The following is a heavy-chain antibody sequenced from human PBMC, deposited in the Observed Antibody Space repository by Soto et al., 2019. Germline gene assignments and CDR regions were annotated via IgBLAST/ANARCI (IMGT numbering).Heavy chain of an antibody. D-gene: IGHD6-19*01. CDR1: GYSFTSYW. J-gene: IGHJ4*02. CDR2: IYTGDSDT. Sequence: GESLKISCKGSGYSFTSYWIGWVRQMPGKGLEWMGIIYTGDSDTSYSPYFQGQVTISDDNSFSTAYLQWSSLKAWDTGMYYCARGTGYSSGWYGAAVDYWGQGTLVTVSS. V-gene: IGHV5-51*01. CDR3: ARGTGYSSGWYGAAVDY.